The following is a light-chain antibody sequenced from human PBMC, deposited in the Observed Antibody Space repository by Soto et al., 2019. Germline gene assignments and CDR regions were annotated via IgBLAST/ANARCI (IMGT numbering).Light chain of an antibody. CDR2: ENN. CDR1: SSNIGNNY. Sequence: QAVLTQPPSVSAAPGQKVTISCSGFSSNIGNNYVSWYQQVPGTAPKLLIYENNKRPSGIPDRFSGSKSGTSATLDITGLQTGDEGDYYCGTWDSSLSAGVFGGGTKVTVL. V-gene: IGLV1-51*01. J-gene: IGLJ2*01. CDR3: GTWDSSLSAGV.